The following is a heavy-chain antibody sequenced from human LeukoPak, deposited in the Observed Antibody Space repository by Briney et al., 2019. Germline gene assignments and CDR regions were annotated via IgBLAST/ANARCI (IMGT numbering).Heavy chain of an antibody. Sequence: GASVKVSCKASGYTFTGYYMHWVRQAPGQGLEWMGIINPSGGSTSYAQKFQGRVTMTRDTSTSTVYMELSSLRSEDTAVYYCARDREVGASRGYYFDYWGQGTLVTVSS. CDR1: GYTFTGYY. D-gene: IGHD1-26*01. J-gene: IGHJ4*02. V-gene: IGHV1-46*01. CDR2: INPSGGST. CDR3: ARDREVGASRGYYFDY.